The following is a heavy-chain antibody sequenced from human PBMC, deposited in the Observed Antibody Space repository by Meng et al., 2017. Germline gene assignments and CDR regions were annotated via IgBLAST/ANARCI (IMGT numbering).Heavy chain of an antibody. CDR3: ARDKVVRGGYYYYGMDV. J-gene: IGHJ6*02. D-gene: IGHD3-10*01. V-gene: IGHV1-2*02. Sequence: ASVKVSCKASGYTFTGYYMHWVRQAPGQGLEWMGWINPNGGGTNYAQKFQGRVTMTRDTSISTAYMELSRLRSDDTAVYYCARDKVVRGGYYYYGMDVWGQGTTVTVSS. CDR2: INPNGGGT. CDR1: GYTFTGYY.